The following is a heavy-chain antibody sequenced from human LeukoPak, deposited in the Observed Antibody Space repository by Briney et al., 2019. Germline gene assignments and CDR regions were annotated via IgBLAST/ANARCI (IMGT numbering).Heavy chain of an antibody. CDR3: AREGYLTHNRNYVDY. V-gene: IGHV3-64*01. CDR1: GFTFSSYA. CDR2: ISTNGGNT. Sequence: PWGSLRLSCAASGFTFSSYAMHWVRQAPGKGLEFVSAISTNGGNTHYANSVKGRFTISREKSRNTLYLQMGSLRAEEMAVYYCAREGYLTHNRNYVDYWGQGTLVTVSS. D-gene: IGHD1-14*01. J-gene: IGHJ4*02.